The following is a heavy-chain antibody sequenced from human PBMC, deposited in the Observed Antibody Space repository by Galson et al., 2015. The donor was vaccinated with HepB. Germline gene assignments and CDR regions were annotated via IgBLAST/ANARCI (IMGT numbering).Heavy chain of an antibody. CDR1: GGSIRSSGYS. D-gene: IGHD5-24*01. CDR2: IYHSGET. V-gene: IGHV4-30-2*01. Sequence: TLSLTCGVSGGSIRSSGYSWSWIRQPPGKGLEWIGFIYHSGETYYNPSLRSRVTIAADRSKNQFSLKMTSATAADTAVFFCARADVEGPFDSWGLGTLVIVSS. J-gene: IGHJ4*02. CDR3: ARADVEGPFDS.